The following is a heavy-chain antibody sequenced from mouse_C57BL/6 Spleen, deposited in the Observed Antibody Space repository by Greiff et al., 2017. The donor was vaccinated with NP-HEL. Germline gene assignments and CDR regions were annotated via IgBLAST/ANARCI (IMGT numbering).Heavy chain of an antibody. Sequence: DVMLVESGGGLVKPGGSLKLSCAASGFTFSSYSMSWVRQTPEKRLEWVATISDGGSYTYYPDNVKGRFTISRDNATNNLYLQMSHLKSEDTAMYYCARGTLETFFDYWGQGTTLTVSS. D-gene: IGHD2-14*01. J-gene: IGHJ2*01. CDR2: ISDGGSYT. CDR1: GFTFSSYS. CDR3: ARGTLETFFDY. V-gene: IGHV5-4*03.